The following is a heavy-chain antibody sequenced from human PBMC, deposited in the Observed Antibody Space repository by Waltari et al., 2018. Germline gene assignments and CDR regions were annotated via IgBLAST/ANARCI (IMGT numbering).Heavy chain of an antibody. CDR1: GGSISGYD. V-gene: IGHV4-59*08. CDR2: IYYSGST. J-gene: IGHJ5*02. CDR3: ARFIRLQLDWFDP. D-gene: IGHD4-4*01. Sequence: QVQLQESGPGLVKPSDPLPLTCPASGGSISGYDWIWIRQPPGKGLEWIGYIYYSGSTNYNPSLKSRVTISLDTSKNQFSLKLSSVTAADTAVYYCARFIRLQLDWFDPWGQGALVTVSS.